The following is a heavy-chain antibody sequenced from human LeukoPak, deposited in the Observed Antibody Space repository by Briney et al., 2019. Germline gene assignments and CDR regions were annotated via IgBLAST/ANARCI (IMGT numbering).Heavy chain of an antibody. CDR1: GFSFGYHG. V-gene: IGHV3-21*01. Sequence: GGALRLSCAASGFSFGYHGLNWGRQAPGKGLELLSGVRPPGGGTYYADSVKGRFTISRDNAKNSLYLQMNSLRAEDTAVYYCARDMAAIAAAGQPGDYFDYWGQGTLVTVSS. J-gene: IGHJ4*02. CDR3: ARDMAAIAAAGQPGDYFDY. D-gene: IGHD6-13*01. CDR2: VRPPGGGT.